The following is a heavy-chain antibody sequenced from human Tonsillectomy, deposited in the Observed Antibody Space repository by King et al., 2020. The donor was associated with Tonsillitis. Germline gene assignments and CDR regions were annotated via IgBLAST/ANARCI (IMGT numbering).Heavy chain of an antibody. CDR3: ARVGFSSGHYFEY. V-gene: IGHV3-33*08. J-gene: IGHJ4*02. CDR1: GFTFSSYN. Sequence: VQLVETGGGVVQPGRSLRLSSAASGFTFSSYNMHWVRQAPGKGLEWVAVIGYDGTNTDYADSVKGRFTVSRDNSKNTLFLQMNSLRAEDTAVYYCARVGFSSGHYFEYWGQGTLVTVSS. D-gene: IGHD6-19*01. CDR2: IGYDGTNT.